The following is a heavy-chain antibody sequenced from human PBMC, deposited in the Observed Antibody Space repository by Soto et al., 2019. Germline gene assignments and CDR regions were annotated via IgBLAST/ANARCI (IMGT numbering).Heavy chain of an antibody. D-gene: IGHD4-17*01. J-gene: IGHJ4*02. CDR2: INAGNGKT. CDR1: GYTFTTYA. CDR3: ERTTPRSDY. Sequence: QVQLVQSGAEVKKPGASVKVSCKASGYTFTTYAMHWVRQAPGQSLEWMGWINAGNGKTEYSQKFQGRVTITRDTSAGTGEMKMSSARAEDTAVYYCERTTPRSDYWGQGTLVTVSS. V-gene: IGHV1-3*01.